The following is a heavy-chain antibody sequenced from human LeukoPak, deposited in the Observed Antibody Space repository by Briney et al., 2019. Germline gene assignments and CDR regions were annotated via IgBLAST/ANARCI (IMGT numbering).Heavy chain of an antibody. CDR1: GFTFSSYA. CDR2: ISGSGGST. D-gene: IGHD3-22*01. Sequence: PGGSLRLSCAASGFTFSSYAMSWVRQAPGKGLEWVSAISGSGGSTYYADSVKGRFTISRDNSKNTLYLQINSLRAEDTAVYYCAGVLTMIVVVTSDAFDIWGQGTMVTVSS. V-gene: IGHV3-23*01. J-gene: IGHJ3*02. CDR3: AGVLTMIVVVTSDAFDI.